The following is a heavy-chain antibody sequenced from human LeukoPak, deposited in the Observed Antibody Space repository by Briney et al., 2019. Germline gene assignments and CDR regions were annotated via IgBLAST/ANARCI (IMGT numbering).Heavy chain of an antibody. CDR1: GGSISSYY. CDR3: ARLLTYYDFWSGYYTGHYFDY. V-gene: IGHV4-59*08. J-gene: IGHJ4*02. D-gene: IGHD3-3*01. Sequence: SETLSLTCTVSGGSISSYYWSWIRQSPGKGLEWIGYIYYSGSTNYNPSLKSRVTISVDTSKNQFSLKLSSVTAADTAVYYCARLLTYYDFWSGYYTGHYFDYWGQGTLVTVSS. CDR2: IYYSGST.